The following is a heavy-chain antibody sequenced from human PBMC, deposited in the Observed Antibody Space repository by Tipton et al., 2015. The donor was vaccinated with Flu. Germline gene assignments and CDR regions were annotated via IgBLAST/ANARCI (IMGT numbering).Heavy chain of an antibody. CDR3: AKDSSGYRTYYYYYGMDV. CDR1: GFTFSSYG. V-gene: IGHV3-30*18. Sequence: CAASGFTFSSYGMHWVRQAPGKGLEWVAVISYDGSNKYYADSVKGRFTISRDNSKNTLYLQMNSLRAEDTAVYYCAKDSSGYRTYYYYYGMDVWGQGTTVTVSS. J-gene: IGHJ6*02. CDR2: ISYDGSNK. D-gene: IGHD3-22*01.